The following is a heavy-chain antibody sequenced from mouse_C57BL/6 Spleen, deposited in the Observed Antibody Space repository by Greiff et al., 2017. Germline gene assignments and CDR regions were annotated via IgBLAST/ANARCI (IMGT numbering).Heavy chain of an antibody. D-gene: IGHD1-1*01. V-gene: IGHV1-55*01. CDR1: GYTFTSYW. CDR3: ARGNFITTVVAHWYFGV. J-gene: IGHJ1*03. Sequence: VQLQQPGAELVKPGASVKMSCKASGYTFTSYWITWVKQRPGQGLEWIGDIYPGSGSTNYNEKFKSKATLTVDTSSSTAYMQLSSLTSEDSAVYYCARGNFITTVVAHWYFGVWGTGTTVTVSS. CDR2: IYPGSGST.